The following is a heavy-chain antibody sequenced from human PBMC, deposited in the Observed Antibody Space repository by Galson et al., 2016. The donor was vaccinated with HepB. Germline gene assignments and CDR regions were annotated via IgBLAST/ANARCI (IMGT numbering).Heavy chain of an antibody. CDR3: ARAGSSGYYARY. Sequence: SLRLSCAASGFTFSSYGMHWVRQAPGKGLEWVAVIWYDGSNKYYADSVKGRFTISRDNSKNTLYLQMNRLRAEDTAVDYCARAGSSGYYARYWGQGTLVTVSS. CDR1: GFTFSSYG. CDR2: IWYDGSNK. D-gene: IGHD3-22*01. V-gene: IGHV3-33*01. J-gene: IGHJ4*02.